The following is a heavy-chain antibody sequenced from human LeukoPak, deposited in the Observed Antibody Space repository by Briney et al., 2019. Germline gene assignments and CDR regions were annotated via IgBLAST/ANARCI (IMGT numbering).Heavy chain of an antibody. CDR2: ISGSGDST. CDR1: EFTFSSYA. CDR3: AKDWRIAAAGTHSDAFDP. V-gene: IGHV3-23*01. J-gene: IGHJ3*01. D-gene: IGHD6-13*01. Sequence: GGSLRLSCAASEFTFSSYAMNWVRQAPGKGLEWVSVISGSGDSTYYADSVKGRFTISRDNSKNTLYLQMNSLRAEDTALYYCAKDWRIAAAGTHSDAFDPWGQGTMVTVSS.